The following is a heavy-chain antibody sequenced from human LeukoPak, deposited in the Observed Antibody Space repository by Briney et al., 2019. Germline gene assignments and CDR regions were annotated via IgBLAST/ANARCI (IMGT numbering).Heavy chain of an antibody. CDR1: GFTFSSYG. CDR3: AKDGPGYDSSGTDDAFDI. Sequence: GGSLRLSCAASGFTFSSYGMHWVRHAPGKGLEWVAVISYGGSNKYYADSVKGRFTISRDNSKNTLYLQMNSMRAEDTAVYYCAKDGPGYDSSGTDDAFDIWGQGTMVTVSS. J-gene: IGHJ3*02. V-gene: IGHV3-30*18. D-gene: IGHD3-22*01. CDR2: ISYGGSNK.